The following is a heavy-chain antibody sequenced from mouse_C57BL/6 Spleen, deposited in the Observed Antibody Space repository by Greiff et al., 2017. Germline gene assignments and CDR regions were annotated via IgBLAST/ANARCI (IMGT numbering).Heavy chain of an antibody. Sequence: VQLKQSGPELVKPGASVKMSCKASGYTFTDYNMHWVKQSHGKSLEWIGYINPNNGGTSYNQKFKGKATLTVNKSSSTAYMELRSLTSEDSAVYYCARHYGSSPWFAYGGQGTLVTVSA. CDR1: GYTFTDYN. J-gene: IGHJ3*01. V-gene: IGHV1-22*01. D-gene: IGHD1-1*01. CDR3: ARHYGSSPWFAY. CDR2: INPNNGGT.